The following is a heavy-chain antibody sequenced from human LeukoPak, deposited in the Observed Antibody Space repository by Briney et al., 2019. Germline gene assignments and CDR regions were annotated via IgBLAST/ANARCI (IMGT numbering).Heavy chain of an antibody. Sequence: PGGSLRLSCAASGFSFSSYGMHWVRQAPGKGLEWVAFIRYDGSNKYYADSVKGRFTISRDNSKNMLYLQMNSLRAGDTAVYYCAKPHFDDWGQGTLVTVSS. J-gene: IGHJ4*02. V-gene: IGHV3-30*02. CDR3: AKPHFDD. CDR2: IRYDGSNK. CDR1: GFSFSSYG.